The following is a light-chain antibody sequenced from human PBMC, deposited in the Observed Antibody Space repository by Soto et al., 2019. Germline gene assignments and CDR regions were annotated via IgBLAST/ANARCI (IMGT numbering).Light chain of an antibody. CDR2: DVS. V-gene: IGLV2-14*01. J-gene: IGLJ1*01. Sequence: QFVLTQPASVSGSPGQSITISCTATSSDVGGYNYVSWYQQHPGKAPKLMIYDVSNRPSGVSNRFSGSKSGNTASLTISGLQAEDEADYYCSSYTSSSTLLYVFGTGTKLTVL. CDR1: SSDVGGYNY. CDR3: SSYTSSSTLLYV.